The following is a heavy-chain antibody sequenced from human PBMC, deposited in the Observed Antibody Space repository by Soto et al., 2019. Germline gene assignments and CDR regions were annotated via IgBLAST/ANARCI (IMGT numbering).Heavy chain of an antibody. Sequence: GGSLRLSCAASGFTFSSYGMHWVCQAPGKGLEWVAVISYDGSNKYYADSVKGRFTISRDNSKNTLYLQMNSLRAEDTALYFCAKDVTGDQNPYHIDYWGQGTMVTVSS. CDR3: AKDVTGDQNPYHIDY. V-gene: IGHV3-30*18. D-gene: IGHD7-27*01. J-gene: IGHJ4*02. CDR1: GFTFSSYG. CDR2: ISYDGSNK.